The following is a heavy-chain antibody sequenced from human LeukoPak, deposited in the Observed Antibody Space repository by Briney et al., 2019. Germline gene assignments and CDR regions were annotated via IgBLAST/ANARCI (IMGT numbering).Heavy chain of an antibody. Sequence: SETLSLTCTVSGYSINSNYYWGWIRQPPGKGLEWIASIHHSGSTYYNPSLKSRVTISVDTSKNQFSLKLRSVTAADTAVYYCAREVVVVPAAVGGFDYWGQGTLVTVSS. J-gene: IGHJ4*02. CDR1: GYSINSNYY. CDR3: AREVVVVPAAVGGFDY. D-gene: IGHD2-2*01. V-gene: IGHV4-38-2*02. CDR2: IHHSGST.